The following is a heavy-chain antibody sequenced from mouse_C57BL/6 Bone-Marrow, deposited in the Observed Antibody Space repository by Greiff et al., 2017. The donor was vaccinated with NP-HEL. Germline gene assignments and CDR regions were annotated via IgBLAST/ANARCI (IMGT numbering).Heavy chain of an antibody. V-gene: IGHV1-50*01. CDR1: GYTFTSYW. Sequence: QVQLQQPGAELVKPGASVKLSCKASGYTFTSYWMQWVKQRPGQGLEWIGEIDPSDSYTNYNQKFKGKATLTVDTSSSTAYMQISSLTSEDSAGYYCARPQDYYGSIHGYFDVWGTGTTVTVSS. CDR2: IDPSDSYT. D-gene: IGHD1-1*01. J-gene: IGHJ1*03. CDR3: ARPQDYYGSIHGYFDV.